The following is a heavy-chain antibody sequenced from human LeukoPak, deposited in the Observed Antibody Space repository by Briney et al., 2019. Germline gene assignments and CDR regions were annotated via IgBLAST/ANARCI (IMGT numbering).Heavy chain of an antibody. J-gene: IGHJ5*02. D-gene: IGHD3-10*01. Sequence: PGGSLRLSCAASGFTFSSYWMHWVRQVPGKGLVWVSRINSDGSSTSYADSVKGRFTISRDNAKNTLYLQMNSLRAEDTAVYYCARASMVRGGNWFDPWGQGTLVTVSS. V-gene: IGHV3-74*01. CDR1: GFTFSSYW. CDR3: ARASMVRGGNWFDP. CDR2: INSDGSST.